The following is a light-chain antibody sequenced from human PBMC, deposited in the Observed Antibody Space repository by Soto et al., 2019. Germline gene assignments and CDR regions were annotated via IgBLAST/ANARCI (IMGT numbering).Light chain of an antibody. CDR2: GAS. CDR1: QSISSQ. CDR3: QQRSNWPLT. V-gene: IGKV3-11*01. Sequence: EIVLTQSPATLSLSPGERATLSCRASQSISSQLAWYQQKPGQAPRLLIHGASNRATGIPARFSGSGSSTDFTLTISSLEPEDFAVYFCQQRSNWPLTFGGGTKVDIK. J-gene: IGKJ4*01.